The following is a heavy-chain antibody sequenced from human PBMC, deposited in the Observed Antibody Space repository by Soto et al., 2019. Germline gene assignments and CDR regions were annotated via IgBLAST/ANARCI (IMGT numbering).Heavy chain of an antibody. CDR3: AKRAWGSFYFDY. J-gene: IGHJ4*02. CDR1: GFTFSSYG. D-gene: IGHD7-27*01. CDR2: IWYDGSNK. V-gene: IGHV3-33*06. Sequence: GGSLRLSCAASGFTFSSYGMHWVRQAPGKGLEWVAVIWYDGSNKYYADSVKGRFTISRDNSKNTLYLQMNSLRAEETAVYYCAKRAWGSFYFDYWGQGTLVTVSS.